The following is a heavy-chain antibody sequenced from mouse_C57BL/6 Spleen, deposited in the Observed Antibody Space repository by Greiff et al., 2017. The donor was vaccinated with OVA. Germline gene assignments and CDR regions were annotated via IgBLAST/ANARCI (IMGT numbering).Heavy chain of an antibody. V-gene: IGHV14-4*01. CDR2: IDPENGDT. Sequence: EVKLQQSGAELVRPGASVKLSCTASGFNIKDDYMHWVKQRPEQGLEWIGWIDPENGDTEYASKFQGKATITADTSSNTAYLQLSSLTSEDTAVYYCTTSYYDYDGYAMDYWGQGTSVTVSA. CDR3: TTSYYDYDGYAMDY. J-gene: IGHJ4*01. CDR1: GFNIKDDY. D-gene: IGHD2-4*01.